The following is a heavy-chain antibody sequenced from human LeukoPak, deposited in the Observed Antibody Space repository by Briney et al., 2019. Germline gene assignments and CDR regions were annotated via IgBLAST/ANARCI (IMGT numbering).Heavy chain of an antibody. CDR3: ARDEGLPAEYFQH. CDR1: GFTFSSYA. CDR2: ISGSDNYI. V-gene: IGHV3-21*01. Sequence: GGSLRLSCAASGFTFSSYAMHWVRQAPGKGLEWVSSISGSDNYIFYADSVKGRFTISRDNAKNSLFLQMDSLRAEDTAVYYCARDEGLPAEYFQHWGQGTLVTVSS. J-gene: IGHJ1*01. D-gene: IGHD4-11*01.